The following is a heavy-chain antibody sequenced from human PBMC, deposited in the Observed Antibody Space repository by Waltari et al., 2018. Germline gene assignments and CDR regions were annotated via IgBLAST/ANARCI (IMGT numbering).Heavy chain of an antibody. D-gene: IGHD3-3*01. J-gene: IGHJ4*02. Sequence: QVQLVQSGAEVKKPGASVKVSCKASGYTFTGYYMHWVRQAPGQGLEWMGWINPNSGGTNDAQKFQGRVTMTRDTSISTAYMELSRLRSDDTAVYYCARVKTIFGEEFPFDYWGQGTLVTVSS. V-gene: IGHV1-2*02. CDR1: GYTFTGYY. CDR2: INPNSGGT. CDR3: ARVKTIFGEEFPFDY.